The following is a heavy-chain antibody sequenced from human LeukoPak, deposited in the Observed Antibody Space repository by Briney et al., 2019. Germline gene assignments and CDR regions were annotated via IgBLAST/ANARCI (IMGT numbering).Heavy chain of an antibody. D-gene: IGHD2-15*01. CDR1: GFTFSSYS. Sequence: PGGSLRLSCAASGFTFSSYSMNWVRQAPGKGLGWVSSISSSSSYIYYADSVKGRFTISRDNAKNSLYLQMNSLRAEDTAVYYCARDSASASSLWAAYWGQGTLVTVSS. V-gene: IGHV3-21*01. J-gene: IGHJ4*02. CDR2: ISSSSSYI. CDR3: ARDSASASSLWAAY.